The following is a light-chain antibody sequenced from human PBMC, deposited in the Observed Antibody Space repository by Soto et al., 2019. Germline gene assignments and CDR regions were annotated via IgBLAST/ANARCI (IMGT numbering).Light chain of an antibody. J-gene: IGKJ1*01. CDR3: QQYVSSVT. CDR2: GAS. V-gene: IGKV3-20*01. CDR1: QSVDSSF. Sequence: ELVLTQSPGSLSLSPGERATLSCRASQSVDSSFFAWYQKKPGQAPMLLIYGASKRATGIPDRFSGSGSGTDFTLTISSLEPEDFAVYYCQQYVSSVTFVNGNKVEIK.